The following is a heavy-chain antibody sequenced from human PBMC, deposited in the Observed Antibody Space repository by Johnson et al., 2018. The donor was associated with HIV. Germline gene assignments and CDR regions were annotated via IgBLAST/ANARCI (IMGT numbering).Heavy chain of an antibody. D-gene: IGHD3-22*01. J-gene: IGHJ3*02. CDR2: ISYDGSNK. Sequence: QVQLVESGGGLVKPGGSLRLSCAASGFTFSSYAIHWVRQAPGKGLEWVAVISYDGSNKYYADSVKGRFTISRDNYKNTLYLQMNSLGAEDTAVYYCAGDWAEAYYYDSSGRKSGFDIWGQGTMVTVSS. V-gene: IGHV3-30*04. CDR1: GFTFSSYA. CDR3: AGDWAEAYYYDSSGRKSGFDI.